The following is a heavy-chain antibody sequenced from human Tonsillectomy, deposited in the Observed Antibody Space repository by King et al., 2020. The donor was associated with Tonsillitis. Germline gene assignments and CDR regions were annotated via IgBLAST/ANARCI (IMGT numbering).Heavy chain of an antibody. CDR1: GGSISSGGYS. D-gene: IGHD5-12*01. V-gene: IGHV4-30-4*07. Sequence: QLQESGPGLVKPSQTLSLTCAVSGGSISSGGYSWSWIRQPPGKGLEWIGYIYYSGSTYYNPSLKSRVTISVDTSKNQFSLKLSSVTAADTAVYYCAGGGGYGGYNWNFDLWGRGTWSLSPQ. CDR2: IYYSGST. J-gene: IGHJ2*01. CDR3: AGGGGYGGYNWNFDL.